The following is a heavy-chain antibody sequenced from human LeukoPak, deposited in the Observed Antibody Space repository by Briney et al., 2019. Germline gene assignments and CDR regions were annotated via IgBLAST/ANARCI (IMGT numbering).Heavy chain of an antibody. CDR1: GYSISSDYY. J-gene: IGHJ4*02. V-gene: IGHV4-38-2*02. CDR3: ARIEDVDTAMYY. D-gene: IGHD5-18*01. CDR2: VHHSGRT. Sequence: PSETLSLTCTVSGYSISSDYYWGWIRQPPGKGLEWIGSVHHSGRTYYNPSLKSRVTISVDTSKNQFSLKLSSVTAADTAVYYCARIEDVDTAMYYWGQGTLVTVSS.